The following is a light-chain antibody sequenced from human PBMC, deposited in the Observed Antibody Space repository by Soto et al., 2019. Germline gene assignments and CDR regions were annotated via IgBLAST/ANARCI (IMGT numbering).Light chain of an antibody. V-gene: IGLV2-14*01. CDR3: LSFTTSSTPV. CDR2: EVN. CDR1: SSDIGSYAY. J-gene: IGLJ1*01. Sequence: ALTQPASLSGPPGRSITISCTGTSSDIGSYAYVSWFQQHPFKVPKLMISEVNNRTSGVSNSFSCSKSFKTAYMTISGLPVEDAAEYLCLSFTTSSTPVFRPGSKVTVL.